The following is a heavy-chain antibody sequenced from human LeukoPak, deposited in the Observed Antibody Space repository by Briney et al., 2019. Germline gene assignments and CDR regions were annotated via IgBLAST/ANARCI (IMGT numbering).Heavy chain of an antibody. J-gene: IGHJ4*02. CDR3: AKDIVVVPPAMTSFDY. D-gene: IGHD2-2*01. CDR1: GFTFSSYA. Sequence: GGSLRLSCAASGFTFSSYAMSWARQAPGKGLEWVSAISGSGGSTYYADSVKGRFTISRDNSKNTLYLQMNSLGAEDTAVYYCAKDIVVVPPAMTSFDYWGQGTLVTVSS. V-gene: IGHV3-23*01. CDR2: ISGSGGST.